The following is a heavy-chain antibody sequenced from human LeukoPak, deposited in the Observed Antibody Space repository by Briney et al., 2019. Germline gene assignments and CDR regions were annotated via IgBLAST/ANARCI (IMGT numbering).Heavy chain of an antibody. V-gene: IGHV3-7*01. CDR3: ARDTNGWSGC. CDR1: GFTFSTYW. CDR2: INQDGSEK. J-gene: IGHJ4*02. Sequence: GGSLRLSCAASGFTFSTYWMSWLRQAPGKGLEWVANINQDGSEKYYMDSVEGRFIISRDNAKNSLYLQMDSLRVEDTAVYSCARDTNGWSGCWGQGTLVTVSS. D-gene: IGHD6-19*01.